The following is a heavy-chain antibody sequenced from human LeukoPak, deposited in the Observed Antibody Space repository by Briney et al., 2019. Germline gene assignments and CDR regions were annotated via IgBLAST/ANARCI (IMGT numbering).Heavy chain of an antibody. Sequence: SQTLSLTCTVSGGSISSGGYYWSWIRQPPGKSLEWIGYIYHSGSTYYNPSLKSRVTISVDRSKNQFSLKLSSVTAADTAVYYCSGSRPVYYFDYWGQGTLVTVSS. D-gene: IGHD2-15*01. CDR3: SGSRPVYYFDY. CDR1: GGSISSGGYY. V-gene: IGHV4-30-2*01. CDR2: IYHSGST. J-gene: IGHJ4*02.